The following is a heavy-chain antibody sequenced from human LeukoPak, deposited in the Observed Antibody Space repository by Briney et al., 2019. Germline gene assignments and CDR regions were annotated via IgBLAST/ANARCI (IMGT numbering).Heavy chain of an antibody. D-gene: IGHD6-19*01. J-gene: IGHJ6*03. CDR1: GGSFSGYY. V-gene: IGHV4-34*01. CDR3: ARVGHSSGWYRPWYYYMDV. Sequence: SETLSLTCAVYGGSFSGYYWSWIRQPPGEGLEWIGEINHSGSINYNPSLKSRVTISVDTSKNQFSLKLSSVTAADTAVYYCARVGHSSGWYRPWYYYMDVWGKGTTVTVSS. CDR2: INHSGSI.